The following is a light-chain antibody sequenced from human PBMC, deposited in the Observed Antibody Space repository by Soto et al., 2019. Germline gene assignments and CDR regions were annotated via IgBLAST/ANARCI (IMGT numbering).Light chain of an antibody. CDR2: NNN. J-gene: IGLJ1*01. CDR1: SSNIGSNS. V-gene: IGLV1-44*01. Sequence: SVLSQPDSWSVAAGQRVTISFSGSSSNIGSNSVNWHQQLPGTAPKVLIYNNNQRPSGVPDRFSGSKSGTSASLAISGLQSEDEADYYCAAWDDSLSGYVLGTGTKVTVL. CDR3: AAWDDSLSGYV.